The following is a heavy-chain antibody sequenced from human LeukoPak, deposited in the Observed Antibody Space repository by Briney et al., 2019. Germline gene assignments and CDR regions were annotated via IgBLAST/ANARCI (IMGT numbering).Heavy chain of an antibody. CDR3: ARDRTSYYDSRGYTFDY. CDR2: INTGNGDT. CDR1: GYTFTSYA. J-gene: IGHJ4*02. D-gene: IGHD3-22*01. V-gene: IGHV1-3*04. Sequence: ASVKVSCKASGYTFTSYAMDWVRQAPGQRLEWMGWINTGNGDTKYSQKFQGRVTITRDTSASTAYMELSSLRSEDTAVYYCARDRTSYYDSRGYTFDYWGQGTLVIVSS.